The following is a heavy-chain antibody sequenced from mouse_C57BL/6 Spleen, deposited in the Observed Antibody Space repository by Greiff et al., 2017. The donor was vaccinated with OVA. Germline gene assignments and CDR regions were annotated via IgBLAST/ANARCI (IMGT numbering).Heavy chain of an antibody. CDR3: ARYPYGSSLYYAMDY. CDR2: IRNKANGYTT. CDR1: GFTFTDYY. D-gene: IGHD1-1*01. V-gene: IGHV7-3*01. J-gene: IGHJ4*01. Sequence: EVKLEESGGGLVQPGGSLSLSCAASGFTFTDYYMSWVRQPPGKALEWLGFIRNKANGYTTEYSASVKGRFTISRDNSQSILYLQMNALRAEDSATYYCARYPYGSSLYYAMDYWGQGTSVTVSS.